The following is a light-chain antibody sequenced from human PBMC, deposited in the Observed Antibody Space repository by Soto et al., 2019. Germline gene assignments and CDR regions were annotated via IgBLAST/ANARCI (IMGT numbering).Light chain of an antibody. J-gene: IGKJ5*01. CDR2: GVS. Sequence: PGETATLSCNAGKPIMSSNFAWYQHKPGQAPRLLIYGVSTRATGIPARFCGSGSGTEFTLTISSLQPEDFAIYYCQLYGSSLITFGQGTRLEIK. CDR3: QLYGSSLIT. V-gene: IGKV3-20*01. CDR1: KPIMSSN.